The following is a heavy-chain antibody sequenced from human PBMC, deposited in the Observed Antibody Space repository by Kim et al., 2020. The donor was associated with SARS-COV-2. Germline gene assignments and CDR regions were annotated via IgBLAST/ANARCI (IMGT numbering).Heavy chain of an antibody. Sequence: GGSLRLSCAASGFTFSSYGMHWVRQAPGKGLEWVAVIWYDGSNKYYADSVKGRFTISRDNSKNTLYLQMNSLRAEDTAVYYCARDPGYLTTVTTLADYWGQGTLVTVSS. D-gene: IGHD4-17*01. CDR1: GFTFSSYG. CDR3: ARDPGYLTTVTTLADY. CDR2: IWYDGSNK. J-gene: IGHJ4*02. V-gene: IGHV3-33*01.